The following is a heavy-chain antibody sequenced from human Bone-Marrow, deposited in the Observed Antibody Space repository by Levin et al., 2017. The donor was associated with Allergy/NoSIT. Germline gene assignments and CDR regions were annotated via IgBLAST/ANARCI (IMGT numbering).Heavy chain of an antibody. CDR3: ARPSAAGDGSDFDF. CDR2: IYPGDSDI. V-gene: IGHV5-51*01. D-gene: IGHD3-10*01. Sequence: PGESLKISCKGSGYTFTSYWIGWVRQMPGKGLEWMGIIYPGDSDIKYSPSFEGQVVFSADTSINTAYLQWHSLKTSDTGTYFCARPSAAGDGSDFDFWGQGTQVLVS. J-gene: IGHJ4*02. CDR1: GYTFTSYW.